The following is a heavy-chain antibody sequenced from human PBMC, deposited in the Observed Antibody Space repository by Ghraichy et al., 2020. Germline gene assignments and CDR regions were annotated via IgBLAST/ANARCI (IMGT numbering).Heavy chain of an antibody. D-gene: IGHD5-18*01. Sequence: GGSLRLSCAVSGFTFSDYYMSWVRQAPGKGLEWVSYISGSSSHTNYADSVKGRFTITRDNAKNSPYLQMNSLRAEDTAVDFCAKNSYGYWGVFGYYLDYWGQGILGTGST. CDR1: GFTFSDYY. CDR2: ISGSSSHT. J-gene: IGHJ4*02. V-gene: IGHV3-11*06. CDR3: AKNSYGYWGVFGYYLDY.